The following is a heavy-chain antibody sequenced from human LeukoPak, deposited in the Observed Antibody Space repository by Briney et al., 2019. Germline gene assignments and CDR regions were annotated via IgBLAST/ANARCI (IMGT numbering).Heavy chain of an antibody. Sequence: LGASMKVSCKASGYTFTGYYIHWVRQAPGQGLEWMGWINPYSGATNYAQQFQGRVTMTRDTSISTAYMELSRLRSDDTAMYYCARDLGARPDSWGQGSLVTVSS. CDR3: ARDLGARPDS. D-gene: IGHD6-6*01. J-gene: IGHJ4*02. V-gene: IGHV1-2*03. CDR1: GYTFTGYY. CDR2: INPYSGAT.